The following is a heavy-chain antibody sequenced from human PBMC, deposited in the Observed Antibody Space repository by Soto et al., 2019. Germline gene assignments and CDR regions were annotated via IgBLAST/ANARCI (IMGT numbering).Heavy chain of an antibody. J-gene: IGHJ3*02. D-gene: IGHD1-26*01. CDR1: GFTVSSNY. V-gene: IGHV3-53*01. Sequence: GGSLRLSCAASGFTVSSNYMSWVRQAPGKGLEWVSVIYSGGSTYYADSVKGRFTISRDNSKNTLYLQMNSLRAEDTAVYYCARVESLSGSYPRDAFDIWGQGTMVTVSS. CDR2: IYSGGST. CDR3: ARVESLSGSYPRDAFDI.